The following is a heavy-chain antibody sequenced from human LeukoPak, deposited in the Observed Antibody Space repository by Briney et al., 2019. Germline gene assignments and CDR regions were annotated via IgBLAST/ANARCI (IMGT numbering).Heavy chain of an antibody. D-gene: IGHD6-13*01. CDR3: ARDPGAYSSYFDY. V-gene: IGHV3-11*04. CDR2: ISSSGSTI. CDR1: GFTFSNYY. J-gene: IGHJ4*02. Sequence: EGSLRLSCAASGFTFSNYYMSWIRQAPGKGLEWVSYISSSGSTIYYADSVKGRFTISRDNAKNSLYLQMNSLRAEDTAVYFCARDPGAYSSYFDYWGQGALVTVSS.